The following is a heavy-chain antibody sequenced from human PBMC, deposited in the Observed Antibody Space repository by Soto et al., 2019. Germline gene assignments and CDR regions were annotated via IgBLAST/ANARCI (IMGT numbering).Heavy chain of an antibody. D-gene: IGHD4-17*01. CDR1: GFTFSNAW. CDR3: TTVDYGDPTGYYYFNQYYYYMDV. V-gene: IGHV3-15*01. CDR2: IKSKTDGGTT. Sequence: PGGPLRLSCAASGFTFSNAWMSWVRQAPGKGLEWVGRIKSKTDGGTTDYAAPMKGRFTISRDDSKNTLYLQMNSLKTEDTAVYYCTTVDYGDPTGYYYFNQYYYYMDVWGKGTTVTVSS. J-gene: IGHJ6*03.